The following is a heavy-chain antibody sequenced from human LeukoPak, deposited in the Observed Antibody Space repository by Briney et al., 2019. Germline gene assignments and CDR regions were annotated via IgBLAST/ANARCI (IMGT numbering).Heavy chain of an antibody. CDR3: ARGRRYSSLDY. Sequence: SETLSLTCVVSGGSIRSAGYYWSWIRQHPGKGLEWIGYVYYSGSTYYNPSLKSRLTISIDTSKGQFSLKLSSVTAADTAVYYCARGRRYSSLDYWGQGTLVTVSS. CDR1: GGSIRSAGYY. D-gene: IGHD6-13*01. V-gene: IGHV4-31*02. CDR2: VYYSGST. J-gene: IGHJ4*02.